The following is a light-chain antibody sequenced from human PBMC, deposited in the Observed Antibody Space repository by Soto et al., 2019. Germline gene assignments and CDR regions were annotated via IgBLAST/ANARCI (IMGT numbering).Light chain of an antibody. CDR1: QGIGGT. CDR2: GAS. V-gene: IGKV3-15*01. J-gene: IGKJ4*01. Sequence: EIVMPQSPATLSVSPGERATLSCRASQGIGGTLAWYQQKPGQTPRLLIYGASTRATGIPARISGSGSGTEFTLTINSLQSADFAVYYCQHYNRWPLSFGGGTKVEIK. CDR3: QHYNRWPLS.